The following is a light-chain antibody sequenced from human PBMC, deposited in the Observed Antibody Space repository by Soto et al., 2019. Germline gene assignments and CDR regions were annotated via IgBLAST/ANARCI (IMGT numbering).Light chain of an antibody. V-gene: IGLV2-14*01. CDR2: EVS. Sequence: QSALTQPASVSGSPGQSITISCTGTSSDVGGYNYVSWYQQHPGKAPKLMIYEVSERPSGVSTRFSGSKSGNMASLTISGLQAEDEAEYYCCSYATPRQFGGGTKLTVL. CDR1: SSDVGGYNY. J-gene: IGLJ2*01. CDR3: CSYATPRQ.